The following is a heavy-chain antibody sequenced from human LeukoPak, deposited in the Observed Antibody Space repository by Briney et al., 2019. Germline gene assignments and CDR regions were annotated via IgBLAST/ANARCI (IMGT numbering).Heavy chain of an antibody. D-gene: IGHD3-10*01. V-gene: IGHV3-13*01. Sequence: RTGGSLRLSCATSGFTFSSYDMHWVRQATGKGLDWVSAIDIAGDTYYPGSVKGRFTISRENAKNSLYLQMNSLRAEDTAVYYCARVFPPRRFGEFRSFDYWGQGTLVTVSS. CDR2: IDIAGDT. J-gene: IGHJ4*02. CDR3: ARVFPPRRFGEFRSFDY. CDR1: GFTFSSYD.